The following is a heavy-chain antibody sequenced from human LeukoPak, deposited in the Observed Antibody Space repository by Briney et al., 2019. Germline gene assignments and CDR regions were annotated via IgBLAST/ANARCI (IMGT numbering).Heavy chain of an antibody. CDR3: AKDQFLYGSGSYHHFDY. Sequence: GSLRLSCAASGFTFDDYTMHWVRQAPGKGLEWVSLISWDGGSTYYADSVKGRFTIPRDNSKNSLYLQMNSLRTEDTALYYCAKDQFLYGSGSYHHFDYWGQGTLVTVSS. J-gene: IGHJ4*02. CDR1: GFTFDDYT. D-gene: IGHD3-10*01. CDR2: ISWDGGST. V-gene: IGHV3-43*01.